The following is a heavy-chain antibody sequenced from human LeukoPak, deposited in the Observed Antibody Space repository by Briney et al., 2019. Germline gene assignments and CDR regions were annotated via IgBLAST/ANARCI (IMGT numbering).Heavy chain of an antibody. Sequence: SVKVSCKASGGSLNDYGVGWVRQAPGQGLEWMGRIIPMFGTTIYAEKFQGRVTISADKSTNTAYVEVSRLNSDDTAIFYCATDLQSDFWTGYYWDSWGQGTLVTVSS. D-gene: IGHD3/OR15-3a*01. CDR2: IIPMFGTT. CDR1: GGSLNDYG. J-gene: IGHJ4*02. V-gene: IGHV1-69*06. CDR3: ATDLQSDFWTGYYWDS.